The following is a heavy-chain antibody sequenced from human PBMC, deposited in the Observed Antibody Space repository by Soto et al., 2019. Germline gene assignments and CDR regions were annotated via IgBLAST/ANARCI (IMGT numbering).Heavy chain of an antibody. CDR1: GGTFSSYT. V-gene: IGHV1-69*02. Sequence: QVQLVQSGAEVKKPGSSVMVSCKASGGTFSSYTISWVRQAPGQGLEWMGRIIPILGIANYAQKFQGRVTITADQSPSTAYMEMSSLRSEDTAVYYCARGRLGYCSSTSCYEDYYYYGMDVWGQGTTVTVSS. CDR2: IIPILGIA. CDR3: ARGRLGYCSSTSCYEDYYYYGMDV. D-gene: IGHD2-2*01. J-gene: IGHJ6*02.